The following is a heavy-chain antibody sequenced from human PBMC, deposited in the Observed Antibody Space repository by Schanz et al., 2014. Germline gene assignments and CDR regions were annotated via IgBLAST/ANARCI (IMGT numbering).Heavy chain of an antibody. J-gene: IGHJ4*02. CDR2: ISGGGGTR. D-gene: IGHD2-2*01. CDR1: GFTFGSYG. V-gene: IGHV3-23*01. Sequence: EEQLLQSGGGLVQPGGSLRLSCAASGFTFGSYGMSWVRQGPGKGLEWVSGISGGGGTRNYADSVKGRFTISRDNAKNSLYLQMNSLRVEDTAVYYCAKDLLYGAPMPLNHLDYWGQGTLVTVSS. CDR3: AKDLLYGAPMPLNHLDY.